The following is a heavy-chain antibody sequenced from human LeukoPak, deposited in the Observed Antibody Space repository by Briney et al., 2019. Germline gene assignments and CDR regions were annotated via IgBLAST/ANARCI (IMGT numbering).Heavy chain of an antibody. J-gene: IGHJ6*04. CDR1: GGTFSGYA. Sequence: ASVKVSCKASGGTFSGYAISWVRQAPGQGLEWMGGIIPIFGTANYAQKFQGRVTITADKSTSTAYMELSSLRSEDTAVYYCARITFPELWFGELSTNYGMDVWGKGTTVTVSS. CDR3: ARITFPELWFGELSTNYGMDV. V-gene: IGHV1-69*06. CDR2: IIPIFGTA. D-gene: IGHD3-10*01.